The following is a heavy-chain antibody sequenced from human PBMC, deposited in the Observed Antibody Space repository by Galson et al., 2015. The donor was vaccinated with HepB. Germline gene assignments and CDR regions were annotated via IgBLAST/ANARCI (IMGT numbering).Heavy chain of an antibody. D-gene: IGHD3-22*01. J-gene: IGHJ4*02. CDR2: ILSKTDGGAT. V-gene: IGHV3-15*01. CDR3: TTYRYHYDTSGSDY. CDR1: GFTFNDAW. Sequence: SLRLSCAVSGFTFNDAWMSWVRQAPGKGLEWLGRILSKTDGGATDYAAPASGRFIISRDDFKSTPYLQMNSLEIEDTAIYYCTTYRYHYDTSGSDYWGQGTLVTVSS.